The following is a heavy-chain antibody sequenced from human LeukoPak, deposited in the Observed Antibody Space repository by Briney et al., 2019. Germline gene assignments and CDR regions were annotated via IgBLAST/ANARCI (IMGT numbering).Heavy chain of an antibody. J-gene: IGHJ5*02. CDR1: GYTFTGYY. CDR2: INPNSGGT. V-gene: IGHV1-2*02. Sequence: ASVKVSCKASGYTFTGYYMHWVRQAPGQGLEWMGWINPNSGGTNYAQKFQGRVTITADESTSTAYMELSSLRSEDTAVYYCARDCGWFDPWGQGTLVTVSS. CDR3: ARDCGWFDP. D-gene: IGHD2-21*01.